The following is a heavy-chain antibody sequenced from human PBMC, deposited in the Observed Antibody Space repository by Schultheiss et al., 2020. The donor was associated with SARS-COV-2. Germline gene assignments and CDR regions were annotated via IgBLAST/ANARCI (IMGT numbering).Heavy chain of an antibody. CDR2: ISFDGIKK. J-gene: IGHJ4*02. V-gene: IGHV3-30*03. D-gene: IGHD5-12*01. CDR3: ARDSDSGYDI. Sequence: GESLKISCAASGFTFSSYGMHWVRQAPGKGLEWVALISFDGIKKYYADSVKGRFTISRDNSKNTLYLQMNSLRAEDTAVYYCARDSDSGYDIWGQGTLVTVSS. CDR1: GFTFSSYG.